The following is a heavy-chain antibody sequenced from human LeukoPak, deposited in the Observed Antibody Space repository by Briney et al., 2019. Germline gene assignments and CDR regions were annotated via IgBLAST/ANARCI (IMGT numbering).Heavy chain of an antibody. CDR2: INPNRVGT. J-gene: IGHJ6*03. CDR1: GYTFTGYY. D-gene: IGHD1-26*01. Sequence: ASVKVSCKASGYTFTGYYMHWVRQPPGQGLEWMGWINPNRVGTNYAQKFQGRVTMPRDTSISTAYMEMSRVKSDDTAVYYGARARYCGSHFYYYYYMDVWGKGTTVTVSS. CDR3: ARARYCGSHFYYYYYMDV. V-gene: IGHV1-2*02.